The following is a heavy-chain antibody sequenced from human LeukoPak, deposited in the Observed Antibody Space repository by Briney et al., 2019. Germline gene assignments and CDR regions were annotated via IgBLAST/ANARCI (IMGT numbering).Heavy chain of an antibody. J-gene: IGHJ4*02. CDR2: IIPIFGTA. CDR1: GGTFISYA. V-gene: IGHV1-69*01. Sequence: SSVKVSFKASGGTFISYAISWVRQAPGQGLEWMGGIIPIFGTANYAQKFQGRVTITADESTSTAYMQLSSLRSEDTAVYYCARINYGDYYFDYWGQGTLVTVSS. CDR3: ARINYGDYYFDY. D-gene: IGHD4-17*01.